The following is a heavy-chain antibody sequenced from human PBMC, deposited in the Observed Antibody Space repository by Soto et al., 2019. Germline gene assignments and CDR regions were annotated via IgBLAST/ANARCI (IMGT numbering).Heavy chain of an antibody. J-gene: IGHJ4*02. CDR3: ARQKHNVDTVDFDY. CDR1: GYSFTSYW. V-gene: IGHV5-10-1*01. CDR2: IDPSDSYT. D-gene: IGHD5-18*01. Sequence: PGESLKISCKGSGYSFTSYWISWVRQMPGKGLEWMGRIDPSDSYTNYSPSFQGHVTISADKSISTAYLQWNSLKASDTAMYYCARQKHNVDTVDFDYWGQGTLVTVSS.